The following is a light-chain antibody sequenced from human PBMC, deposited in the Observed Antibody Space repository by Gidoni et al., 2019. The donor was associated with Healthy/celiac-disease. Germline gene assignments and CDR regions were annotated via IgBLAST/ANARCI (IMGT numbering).Light chain of an antibody. CDR2: DAS. Sequence: EIVLPHSPATLSLYPGERATLSCRASQSVSSYLAWYQQKPGQAPRLLIYDASNRATGIPARFSGSGSGTDYTITISSLEPEDYAVYYCQQRSNWPPSTFGQGTRLEIK. CDR1: QSVSSY. J-gene: IGKJ5*01. CDR3: QQRSNWPPST. V-gene: IGKV3-11*01.